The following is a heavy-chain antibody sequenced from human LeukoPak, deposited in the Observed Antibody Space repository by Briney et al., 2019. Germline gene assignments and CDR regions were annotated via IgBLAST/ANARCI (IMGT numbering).Heavy chain of an antibody. CDR1: GFTFSGYY. Sequence: GGSLRLSCAASGFTFSGYYMNWVRQAPGKGLEWVSYISTSSSTIYYADSVKGRFTISRDNAKNSLYLQMNSLKAEDTAVYYCAGISGWYGSVIDYWGQGTLATVSS. J-gene: IGHJ4*02. V-gene: IGHV3-48*01. CDR3: AGISGWYGSVIDY. D-gene: IGHD6-19*01. CDR2: ISTSSSTI.